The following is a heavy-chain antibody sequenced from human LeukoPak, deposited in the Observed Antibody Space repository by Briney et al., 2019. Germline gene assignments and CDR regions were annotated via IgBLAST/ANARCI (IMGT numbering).Heavy chain of an antibody. CDR1: GGIFSSNA. J-gene: IGHJ4*02. CDR2: IIPILGIA. CDR3: AVLVEVTVRVIDH. D-gene: IGHD1-26*01. V-gene: IGHV1-69*04. Sequence: SVKVSCKASGGIFSSNAISWVRQAPGQGLEWMGRIIPILGIANYAQKFQGRVTITADKSTSTAYMELSGLRSEDTAVYYCAVLVEVTVRVIDHWGQGTLVTVSS.